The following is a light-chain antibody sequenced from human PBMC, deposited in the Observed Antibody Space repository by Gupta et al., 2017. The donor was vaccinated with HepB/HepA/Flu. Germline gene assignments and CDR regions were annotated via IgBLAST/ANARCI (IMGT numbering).Light chain of an antibody. V-gene: IGLV4-69*01. Sequence: QLVLTQSPSASASLGASVKLTCTLSSGHRRYAIAWHQQQPEKGPRYLMKLNSAGSHTKGDGIPDRFSGSSSGAERYLTISSLQSEDEADDYCQTWGTGIVVFGGGTKLTVL. CDR3: QTWGTGIVV. CDR2: LNSAGSH. J-gene: IGLJ2*01. CDR1: SGHRRYA.